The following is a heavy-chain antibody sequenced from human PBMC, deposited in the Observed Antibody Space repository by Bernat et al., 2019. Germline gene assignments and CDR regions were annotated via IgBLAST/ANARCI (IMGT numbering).Heavy chain of an antibody. Sequence: QVQLQQWGAGLLKPSETLSLICAVNGGSFSGYYWTWIRQPPGKGLEWIGEISLSGSTSYNSSLKSRVTISVDTSNNQFSLKLTSVTAADTALYYCARGLPGPRLQHWGQGSLLTVSS. CDR3: ARGLPGPRLQH. V-gene: IGHV4-34*01. J-gene: IGHJ1*01. CDR1: GGSFSGYY. CDR2: ISLSGST.